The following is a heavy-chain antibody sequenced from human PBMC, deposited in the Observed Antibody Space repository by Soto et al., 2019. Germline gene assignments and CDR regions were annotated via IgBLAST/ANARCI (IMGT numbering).Heavy chain of an antibody. V-gene: IGHV3-7*01. CDR2: IKQDGSEK. J-gene: IGHJ4*02. Sequence: GGSLRLSCAASGFTIGDYWMSWVRQAPGKGLEWVANIKQDGSEKYYVDSVKGRFTISRDSAKNSLYLQMNSLRGEDTAVYYCARTIVVVVTDNLDHWGQGTLVTVSS. D-gene: IGHD3-22*01. CDR3: ARTIVVVVTDNLDH. CDR1: GFTIGDYW.